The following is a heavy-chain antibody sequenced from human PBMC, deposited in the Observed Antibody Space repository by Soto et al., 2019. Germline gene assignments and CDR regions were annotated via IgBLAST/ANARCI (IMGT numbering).Heavy chain of an antibody. CDR3: LGDGSDYSYGMDV. V-gene: IGHV3-30*03. J-gene: IGHJ6*02. D-gene: IGHD3-10*01. CDR1: GFTFSSYG. CDR2: ISYDGSNK. Sequence: QVQLVESGGGVVQPGRSLRLSCAASGFTFSSYGMHWVRQAPGKGLEWVAVISYDGSNKYYADSVKGRFTISRDNSKNPLYLQMNSLRAEDTAVYYCLGDGSDYSYGMDVWGQGTTVTVSS.